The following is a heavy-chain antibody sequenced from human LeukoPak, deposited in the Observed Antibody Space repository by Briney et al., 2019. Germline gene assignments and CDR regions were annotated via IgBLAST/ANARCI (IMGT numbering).Heavy chain of an antibody. J-gene: IGHJ4*02. CDR3: AKQPFIAAAGTFDY. CDR1: GFTFSSYA. CDR2: ISRSGGST. V-gene: IGHV3-23*01. Sequence: GWSLRLSCAASGFTFSSYAMRWVGQAPGKGGEWVAAISRSGGSTYYADSAKGWFTISRDNSKNTLYLQTNSLRAEDTAVYSCAKQPFIAAAGTFDYWGQGTLVTVSS. D-gene: IGHD6-13*01.